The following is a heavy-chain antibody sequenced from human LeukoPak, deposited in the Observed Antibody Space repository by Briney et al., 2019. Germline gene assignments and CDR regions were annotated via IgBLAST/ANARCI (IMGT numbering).Heavy chain of an antibody. V-gene: IGHV3-74*01. Sequence: GRSLRLSCAPSGLTSRTYWMEWVRQAPRERPLCVSRINRDGSSTTYADSVKGRFTISRDNAKNTLYLQMNSLRAEDTAVYYCARVINSGWLGELSDWGQGTLVTVSS. CDR2: INRDGSST. J-gene: IGHJ4*02. CDR3: ARVINSGWLGELSD. CDR1: GLTSRTYW. D-gene: IGHD6-19*01.